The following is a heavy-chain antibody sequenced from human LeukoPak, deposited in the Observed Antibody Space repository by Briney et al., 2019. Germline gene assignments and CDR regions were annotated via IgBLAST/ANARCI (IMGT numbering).Heavy chain of an antibody. V-gene: IGHV1-18*01. CDR2: ISAYNGNT. Sequence: ASVKVSCKASGYTFTSYGISWVRQAPGQGLEWMGWISAYNGNTNYAQKLQGRVTMTTDTSTSTAYVELRSLRSDDTAVYYCAREGGLGYCSGGSCSYYYYYMDVWGKGTTVTISS. J-gene: IGHJ6*03. CDR3: AREGGLGYCSGGSCSYYYYYMDV. D-gene: IGHD2-15*01. CDR1: GYTFTSYG.